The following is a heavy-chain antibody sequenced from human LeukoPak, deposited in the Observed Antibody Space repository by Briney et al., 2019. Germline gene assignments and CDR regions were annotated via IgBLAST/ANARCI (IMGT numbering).Heavy chain of an antibody. D-gene: IGHD5-18*01. J-gene: IGHJ6*03. V-gene: IGHV4-39*07. CDR3: ARGYSYGSYYYYYMDV. CDR2: IYYSGNT. Sequence: SETLSLTCTVSGVSISSSNSYWGWIRQPPGKGLEWIGSIYYSGNTYYNPSLKSRVTISVDTSKNQFSLKLSSVTAADTAVYYCARGYSYGSYYYYYMDVWGKGTTVTVSS. CDR1: GVSISSSNSY.